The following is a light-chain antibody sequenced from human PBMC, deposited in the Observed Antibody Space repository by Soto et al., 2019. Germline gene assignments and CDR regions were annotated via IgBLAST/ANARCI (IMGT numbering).Light chain of an antibody. CDR3: CSYAGSSTPYV. Sequence: SVLTQPASVSGSPGQSITISCTGTSSDVGSYNLVSWYQQHPGKAPKLMIYEGSKRPSGVSNRFSGSKSGNTASLTIPGLQAEDEADYYCCSYAGSSTPYVFGTGTKVTVL. CDR1: SSDVGSYNL. J-gene: IGLJ1*01. V-gene: IGLV2-23*01. CDR2: EGS.